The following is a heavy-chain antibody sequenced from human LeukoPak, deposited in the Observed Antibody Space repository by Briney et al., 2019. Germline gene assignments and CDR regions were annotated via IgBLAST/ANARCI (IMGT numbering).Heavy chain of an antibody. CDR1: GYTFTSYA. V-gene: IGHV1-3*01. D-gene: IGHD5-18*01. Sequence: GASVKVSCKASGYTFTSYAMHWVRLAPGQRLEWMGWINAGNGNTKYSQKFQGRVTITRDTSASTAYMELSSLRSEDTAVYYCARGRGLQLWSYFDYWGQGTLVTVSS. CDR3: ARGRGLQLWSYFDY. CDR2: INAGNGNT. J-gene: IGHJ4*02.